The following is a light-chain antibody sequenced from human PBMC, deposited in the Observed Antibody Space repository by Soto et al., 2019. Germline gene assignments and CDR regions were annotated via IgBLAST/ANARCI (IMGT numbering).Light chain of an antibody. CDR1: QSVSSY. CDR3: QQRSTTWT. CDR2: DAS. J-gene: IGKJ1*01. Sequence: EIVLTQSPATLSLSPGERATLSCRASQSVSSYLAWYQQKPGQAPRLLIYDASNRATGIPARVSGSGSGTDFTLNISSLEPEDFAVYYCQQRSTTWTFGQGTKVEIK. V-gene: IGKV3-11*01.